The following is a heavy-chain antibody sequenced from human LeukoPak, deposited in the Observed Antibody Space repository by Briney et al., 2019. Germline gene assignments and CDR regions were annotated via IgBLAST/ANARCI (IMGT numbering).Heavy chain of an antibody. CDR1: GFSLSTSGVG. Sequence: SGPALVKPTQTLTLTCTFSGFSLSTSGVGVGWIRQPPGKALEWLALIYWDDDKRYSPSLKSRLTITKDTSKNQVVLTTTNMDPVDTATYYCAHRVVADDTLDYWGQGTLVTVSS. V-gene: IGHV2-5*02. J-gene: IGHJ4*02. CDR3: AHRVVADDTLDY. D-gene: IGHD2-15*01. CDR2: IYWDDDK.